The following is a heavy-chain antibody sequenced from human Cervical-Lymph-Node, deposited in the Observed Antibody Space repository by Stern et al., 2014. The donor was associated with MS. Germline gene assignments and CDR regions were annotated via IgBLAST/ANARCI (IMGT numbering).Heavy chain of an antibody. V-gene: IGHV4-59*01. CDR2: ISYSGST. CDR3: ARVGSSSWPLEY. D-gene: IGHD6-13*01. Sequence: VQLLESGPGLVKPSETLSLTCTVSGGSISTYYWSWIRQPPGKGLQWIGYISYSGSTDYNPSLKSRVTISVDASKNQFSLKLTSVTAADTAVYYCARVGSSSWPLEYWGQGTLVTVSS. J-gene: IGHJ4*02. CDR1: GGSISTYY.